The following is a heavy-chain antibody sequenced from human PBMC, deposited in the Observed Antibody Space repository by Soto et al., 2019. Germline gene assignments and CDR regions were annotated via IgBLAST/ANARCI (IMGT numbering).Heavy chain of an antibody. D-gene: IGHD6-13*01. CDR2: ISSSGSTI. Sequence: GGSLRLSCAAYGFTFSSYEMNWVRQAPGKGLEWVSYISSSGSTIYYADSVNGRFTISRDNAKNSLYLQMNSLRAEDTAVYYCARTAAGTGYYYYMDVWGKGTTVTVSS. V-gene: IGHV3-48*03. CDR3: ARTAAGTGYYYYMDV. CDR1: GFTFSSYE. J-gene: IGHJ6*03.